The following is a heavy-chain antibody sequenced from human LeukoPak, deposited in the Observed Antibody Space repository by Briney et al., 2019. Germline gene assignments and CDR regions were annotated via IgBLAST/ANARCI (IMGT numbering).Heavy chain of an antibody. J-gene: IGHJ3*02. D-gene: IGHD2-15*01. Sequence: GSLRLSCAASRFTFSNYAMTWVRQAPGKGQEWVSSIGGSDWGTYYADSVKGRFTISRDNSKNTLYLQMNSLRAEDTAVYYCAKDRACSGGSCYLPDAFDIWGQGTMVTVSS. V-gene: IGHV3-23*01. CDR1: RFTFSNYA. CDR2: IGGSDWGT. CDR3: AKDRACSGGSCYLPDAFDI.